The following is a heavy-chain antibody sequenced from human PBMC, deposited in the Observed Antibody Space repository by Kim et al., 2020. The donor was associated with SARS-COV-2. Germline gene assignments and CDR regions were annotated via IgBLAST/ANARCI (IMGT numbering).Heavy chain of an antibody. CDR3: ARLREYSNSWYYFDY. J-gene: IGHJ4*02. D-gene: IGHD6-13*01. CDR2: IYSSGGT. CDR1: GGSISDYS. V-gene: IGHV4-59*08. Sequence: SETLSLTCTVSGGSISDYSWSWIRQPPGKGLEWIWNIYSSGGTNYNPSLKSRVTMSIDTSKNQFSLMLTSVTAADAAIYYCARLREYSNSWYYFDYWGQG.